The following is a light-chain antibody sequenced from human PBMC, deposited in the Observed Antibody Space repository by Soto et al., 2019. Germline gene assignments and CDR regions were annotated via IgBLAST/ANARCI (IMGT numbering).Light chain of an antibody. CDR2: EVN. J-gene: IGLJ2*01. Sequence: QSVLTQPPSASGSPGQSVTISCTGTSSDVGGYNYVSWYQLHPGKAPKLMIYEVNKRPSGVPDRFSGSKSGNTASLTVSGLQAEDEADYYCNSYAGSNNVVFGGGTKVTVL. CDR1: SSDVGGYNY. V-gene: IGLV2-8*01. CDR3: NSYAGSNNVV.